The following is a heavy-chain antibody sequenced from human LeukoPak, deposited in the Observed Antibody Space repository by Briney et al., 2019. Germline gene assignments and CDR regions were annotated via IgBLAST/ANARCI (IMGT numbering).Heavy chain of an antibody. Sequence: GSLRLSCAASGFTFSSYAMHWVRQAPGKGLEWVAVISYDGSNKYYADSVKGRFTISRDNSKNTLYLQMNSLRAEDTAVYYCARDDYWGQGTLVTASS. CDR2: ISYDGSNK. J-gene: IGHJ4*02. CDR1: GFTFSSYA. CDR3: ARDDY. V-gene: IGHV3-30-3*01.